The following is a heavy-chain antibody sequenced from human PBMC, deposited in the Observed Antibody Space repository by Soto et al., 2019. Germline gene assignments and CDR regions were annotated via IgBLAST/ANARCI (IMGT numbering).Heavy chain of an antibody. J-gene: IGHJ4*02. CDR1: GGTFSSYA. D-gene: IGHD6-19*01. Sequence: SVKVSCKASGGTFSSYAISWVRQAPGQGLEWMGGIIPIFGTANYAQKFQGRVTITADKSTSTAYMELSSLRSEDTAVYYCARDQSGSGWYTLYFDYWGQGTLVTVSS. CDR3: ARDQSGSGWYTLYFDY. V-gene: IGHV1-69*06. CDR2: IIPIFGTA.